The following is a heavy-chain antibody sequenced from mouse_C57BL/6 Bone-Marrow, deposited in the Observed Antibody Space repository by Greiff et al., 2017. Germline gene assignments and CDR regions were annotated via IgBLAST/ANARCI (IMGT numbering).Heavy chain of an antibody. CDR2: ISSGSSTI. J-gene: IGHJ4*01. V-gene: IGHV5-17*01. CDR3: ARPEYAMDY. CDR1: GFTFSDYG. Sequence: EVQLVESGGGLVKPGGSLKLSCEASGFTFSDYGMHWVRQAPEKGLEWVAYISSGSSTIDYADTVKGRFTISRDNAKNTLFLQMTSLRSEYTAMYYCARPEYAMDYWGQGTSVTVSS.